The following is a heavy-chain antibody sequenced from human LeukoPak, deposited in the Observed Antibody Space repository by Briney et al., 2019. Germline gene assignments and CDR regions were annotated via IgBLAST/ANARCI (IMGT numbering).Heavy chain of an antibody. V-gene: IGHV3-7*01. D-gene: IGHD6-13*01. CDR2: INQAGSEK. CDR1: RFTFSNYW. J-gene: IGHJ6*02. CDR3: ARDLAAAGYYYGMDV. Sequence: AGGSLRLSCAASRFTFSNYWMSWVRQAPGKGLEWVANINQAGSEKYYVDSVKGRFTISRDNAKNSLYLQMNSLRAEDTAVYYCARDLAAAGYYYGMDVWGQGTTVTVSS.